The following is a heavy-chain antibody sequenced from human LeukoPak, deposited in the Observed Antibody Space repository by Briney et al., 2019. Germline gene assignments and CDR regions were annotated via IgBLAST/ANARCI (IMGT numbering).Heavy chain of an antibody. J-gene: IGHJ3*02. Sequence: SETLSLTCTVSGGSISSYYWSWIRQPAGKGLEWIGRIYTSGSTNYNPSLKSRVAMSVDTSKNQFSLKLSSVTAADTAVYYCARDSVYLPYCSSTSCHAFDIWGQGTMVTVSS. V-gene: IGHV4-4*07. CDR1: GGSISSYY. D-gene: IGHD2-2*01. CDR3: ARDSVYLPYCSSTSCHAFDI. CDR2: IYTSGST.